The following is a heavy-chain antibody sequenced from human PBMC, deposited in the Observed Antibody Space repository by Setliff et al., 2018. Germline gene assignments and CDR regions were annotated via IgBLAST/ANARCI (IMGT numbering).Heavy chain of an antibody. Sequence: SVKVSCKTSGHTFISYGLSWMRQAPGQGLEWMGWISGYNGNTEYAQNLQGRVTMTMDTSTSTAYMELRSLTSDDTAVYYCARVPRLEWLLPTFDSWGQGTLVTVSA. V-gene: IGHV1-18*01. D-gene: IGHD3-3*01. CDR1: GHTFISYG. J-gene: IGHJ4*02. CDR3: ARVPRLEWLLPTFDS. CDR2: ISGYNGNT.